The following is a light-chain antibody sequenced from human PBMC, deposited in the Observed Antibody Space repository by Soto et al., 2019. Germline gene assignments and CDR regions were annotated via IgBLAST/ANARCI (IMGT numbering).Light chain of an antibody. V-gene: IGKV1-5*03. CDR2: KAS. CDR3: QQYNPYSPWT. J-gene: IGKJ1*01. CDR1: QSITGW. Sequence: DIQMTQSPPTLSASVGDRVTISCRASQSITGWLAWFQQKPGKAPKLLISKASKLESGVPSMFSGSGSGTDFTLTISGLQPDDFATYYCQQYNPYSPWTFGQGTKVEIK.